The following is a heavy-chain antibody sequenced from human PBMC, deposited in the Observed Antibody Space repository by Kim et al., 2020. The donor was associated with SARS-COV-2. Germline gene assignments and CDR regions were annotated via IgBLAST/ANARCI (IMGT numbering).Heavy chain of an antibody. V-gene: IGHV4-34*01. CDR1: GGSFSGYY. Sequence: SETLSLTCAVYGGSFSGYYWSWIRQPPGKGLEWIGEINHSGSTNYNPSLKSRVTISVDTSKNQFSLKLSSVTAADTAVYYCARDDQLAEDYYGLDVWG. CDR2: INHSGST. J-gene: IGHJ6*02. D-gene: IGHD6-13*01. CDR3: ARDDQLAEDYYGLDV.